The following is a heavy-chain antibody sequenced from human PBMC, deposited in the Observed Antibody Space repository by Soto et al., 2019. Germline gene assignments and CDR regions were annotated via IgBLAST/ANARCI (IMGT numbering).Heavy chain of an antibody. Sequence: QVQLQESGPGLVKPSETLSLTCTVSGGSVSSGSYYWSWIRQPPGKGLEWIGYIYYSGSTNYNPSLKGRATMSVDTSKNQFSLKLSSVTAAYTAVYYCARDGDYFDYWGQGTLVTVSS. V-gene: IGHV4-61*01. CDR2: IYYSGST. CDR1: GGSVSSGSYY. CDR3: ARDGDYFDY. J-gene: IGHJ4*02.